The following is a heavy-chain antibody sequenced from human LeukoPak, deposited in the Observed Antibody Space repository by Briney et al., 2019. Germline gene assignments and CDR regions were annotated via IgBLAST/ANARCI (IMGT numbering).Heavy chain of an antibody. CDR2: ISGSGGST. Sequence: GGSLRLSCAASGFTFSSYVMSWVRQAPGDGLEWVSAISGSGGSTYYADSVKGRFTITRDNSKNTLYLQMNSLRAEDTAVYYCAKASPASNYDILTGYYTFDYWGQGTLVTVSS. J-gene: IGHJ4*02. CDR1: GFTFSSYV. D-gene: IGHD3-9*01. V-gene: IGHV3-23*01. CDR3: AKASPASNYDILTGYYTFDY.